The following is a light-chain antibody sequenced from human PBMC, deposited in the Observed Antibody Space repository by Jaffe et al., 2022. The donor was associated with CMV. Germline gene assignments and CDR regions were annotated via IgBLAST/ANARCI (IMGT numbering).Light chain of an antibody. CDR2: SAS. CDR3: QQYYTTPYT. V-gene: IGKV1-NL1*01. J-gene: IGKJ2*01. CDR1: QDIRNS. Sequence: DIQMTQSPSSLSASVGDRVTITCRASQDIRNSLAWYQHQTGKAPKLLLYSASKLQSGVPSRFGGSDSGTNFTLTVSSLQPEDFATYYCQQYYTTPYTFGQGTKLEIK.